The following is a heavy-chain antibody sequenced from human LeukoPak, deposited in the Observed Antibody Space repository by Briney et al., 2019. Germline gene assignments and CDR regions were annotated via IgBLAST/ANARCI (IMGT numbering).Heavy chain of an antibody. CDR1: GGSFSGYY. CDR2: INHSGST. D-gene: IGHD6-13*01. CDR3: ARRGGAAAGTHWFDP. V-gene: IGHV4-34*01. Sequence: SETLSLTCAVYGGSFSGYYWSWIRQPPGKGLEWLGEINHSGSTNYNPSLKSRVTISVDTSKNQFSLKLSSVTAADTAVYHCARRGGAAAGTHWFDPWGQGTLVTVSS. J-gene: IGHJ5*02.